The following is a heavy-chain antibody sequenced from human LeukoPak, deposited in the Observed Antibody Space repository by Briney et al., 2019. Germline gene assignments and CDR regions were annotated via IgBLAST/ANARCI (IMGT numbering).Heavy chain of an antibody. J-gene: IGHJ4*02. CDR1: GGSISNYY. CDR2: MYSSGTT. D-gene: IGHD4-17*01. Sequence: KPSETLSLTCTVSGGSISNYYCSWIRQPPGKGLEWIGYMYSSGTTNYNPSLKSRVTISVDTSKNQFSLTLSSVTAADTAAYYCARATTYGDADYWGQGTLVTASS. CDR3: ARATTYGDADY. V-gene: IGHV4-59*01.